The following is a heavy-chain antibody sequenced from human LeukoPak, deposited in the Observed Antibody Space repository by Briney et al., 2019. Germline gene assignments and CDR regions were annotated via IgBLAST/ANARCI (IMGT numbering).Heavy chain of an antibody. CDR2: IYYSGST. CDR1: GGSISSGGYY. J-gene: IGHJ6*02. CDR3: ARFGYVETTVVTPINYYFAMDV. D-gene: IGHD4-23*01. V-gene: IGHV4-31*03. Sequence: PSETLSLTCTVSGGSISSGGYYWSWIRQHPGKGLEWIGYIYYSGSTYYNPSLKSRVTISVDTSKNQFSLKLSSVTAADTAVYYCARFGYVETTVVTPINYYFAMDVWGQGTTVTVSS.